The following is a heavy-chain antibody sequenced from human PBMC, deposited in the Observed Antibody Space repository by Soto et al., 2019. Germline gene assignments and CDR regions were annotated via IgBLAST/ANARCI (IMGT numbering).Heavy chain of an antibody. CDR3: AKDRRADWESYYYYAMDV. Sequence: GGSLRLSCVASGLSFSSYAMYWVRQAPGKGLEWVATIPYDGLAKYYADSVKGRFTISRDNAKNTLFLQMNSLRAEDTAVYYCAKDRRADWESYYYYAMDVWGQGTTVTVSS. D-gene: IGHD1-26*01. J-gene: IGHJ6*02. V-gene: IGHV3-30*18. CDR2: IPYDGLAK. CDR1: GLSFSSYA.